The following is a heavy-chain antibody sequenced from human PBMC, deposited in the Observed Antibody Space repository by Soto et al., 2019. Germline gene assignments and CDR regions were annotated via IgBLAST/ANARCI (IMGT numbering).Heavy chain of an antibody. CDR3: ASGLHIPANGYYYYGMDV. V-gene: IGHV5-10-1*01. CDR2: IDPSDSYT. D-gene: IGHD2-2*01. CDR1: GYSFTSYW. Sequence: GESLKISCKGSGYSFTSYWISWVRQMPGKGLEWMGRIDPSDSYTNYSPSFQGHVTISADKSISTAYLQWSSLKASDTAMYYCASGLHIPANGYYYYGMDVWGQGTRVTVSS. J-gene: IGHJ6*02.